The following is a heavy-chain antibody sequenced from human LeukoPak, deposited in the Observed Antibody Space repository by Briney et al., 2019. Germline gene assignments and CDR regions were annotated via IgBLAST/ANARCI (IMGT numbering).Heavy chain of an antibody. CDR2: INYSGST. Sequence: SETLSLTCAVYGGSFRGYYWSWIRQPPGKGLEWIGEINYSGSTNYNPSLKSRVTISVDTSKNQFSLKLSSVTAADTAVYYCARGLGGSYSVLGTRHWFDPWGQGTLVTVSS. D-gene: IGHD1-26*01. CDR1: GGSFRGYY. CDR3: ARGLGGSYSVLGTRHWFDP. V-gene: IGHV4-34*01. J-gene: IGHJ5*02.